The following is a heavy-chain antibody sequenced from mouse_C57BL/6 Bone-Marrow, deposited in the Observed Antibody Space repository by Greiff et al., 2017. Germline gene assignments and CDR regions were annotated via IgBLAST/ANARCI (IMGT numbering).Heavy chain of an antibody. CDR1: GYAFTNYL. J-gene: IGHJ2*01. D-gene: IGHD2-3*01. V-gene: IGHV1-54*01. CDR3: ARGDGYYFDY. CDR2: INPGSGGT. Sequence: VQLQESGAELVRPGTSVKVSCKASGYAFTNYLIEWVKQRPGQGLVWIGVINPGSGGTNYNEKFKGKATLTADKSSSTAYMQLSSLTSEDSAVYFCARGDGYYFDYGGQGTTLTVSS.